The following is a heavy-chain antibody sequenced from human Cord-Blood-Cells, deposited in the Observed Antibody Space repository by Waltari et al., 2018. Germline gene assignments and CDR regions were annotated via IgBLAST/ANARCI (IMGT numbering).Heavy chain of an antibody. D-gene: IGHD3-16*01. J-gene: IGHJ2*01. Sequence: QVQLVQSGAEVKKPGASVKVSCKASGYTFTGYYMHWVRQAPGQGLEWMGWINPNRGGTNYAQKFQGRVTMTRDTSISTAYMELSRLRSDDTAVYYCARGGLGSSPIVWYFDLWGRGTLVTVSS. CDR2: INPNRGGT. CDR3: ARGGLGSSPIVWYFDL. CDR1: GYTFTGYY. V-gene: IGHV1-2*02.